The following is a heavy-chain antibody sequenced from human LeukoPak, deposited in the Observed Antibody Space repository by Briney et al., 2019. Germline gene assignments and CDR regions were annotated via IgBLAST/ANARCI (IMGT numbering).Heavy chain of an antibody. Sequence: GGPLRLSCAASGFTFSDYYMSWIRQAPGKGLEWVSYISSSSSYTNYADSVKGRFTISRDNAKNSLYLQMNSLRAEDTAVYYCARGYFDFDYWGQGTLVTVSS. CDR1: GFTFSDYY. V-gene: IGHV3-11*03. J-gene: IGHJ4*02. CDR3: ARGYFDFDY. CDR2: ISSSSSYT. D-gene: IGHD3-9*01.